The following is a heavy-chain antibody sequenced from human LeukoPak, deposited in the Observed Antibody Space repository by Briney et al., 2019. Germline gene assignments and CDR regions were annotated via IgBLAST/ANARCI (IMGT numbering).Heavy chain of an antibody. J-gene: IGHJ4*02. CDR3: ARQGTTDY. V-gene: IGHV4-39*01. CDR1: GGSISSSSYY. CDR2: IYYSGST. D-gene: IGHD1-1*01. Sequence: SETLSLTCTVSGGSISSSSYYWGWIRQPPGKGLEWIGSIYYSGSTYYNPSLKSRVTISVDTSKNQFSLKLSSVTAADTAVYYCARQGTTDYWGQGTLVIVSS.